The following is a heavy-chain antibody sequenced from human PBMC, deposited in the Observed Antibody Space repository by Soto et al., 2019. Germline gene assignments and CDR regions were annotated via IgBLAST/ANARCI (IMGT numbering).Heavy chain of an antibody. D-gene: IGHD5-18*01. J-gene: IGHJ4*02. Sequence: QITLKESGPTLVKPTQTLTLTCTFSGFSLSTSGVGVGWIRQPPGEALEWLALIYWDDDKRYSPSLKSRLTITKDTFKNQVVLTMTNMDPVDTATYYCAHTRIQLWLRWFDYWGQGTLVTVSS. CDR1: GFSLSTSGVG. V-gene: IGHV2-5*02. CDR2: IYWDDDK. CDR3: AHTRIQLWLRWFDY.